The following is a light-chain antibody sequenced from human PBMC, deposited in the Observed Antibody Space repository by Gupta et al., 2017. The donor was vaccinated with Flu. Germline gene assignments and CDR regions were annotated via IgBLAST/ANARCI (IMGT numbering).Light chain of an antibody. V-gene: IGLV1-44*01. CDR3: ATWDDSLNGWV. Sequence: QSVLTPPPPASATPGQRVTISCSGSSSNIGSNTVNWYQQLPGTAPKLLIHTNGQRPSGVPDRFSGSKSGASASLAISGLQSEDEADYFCATWDDSLNGWVFGGGTKLTVL. J-gene: IGLJ3*02. CDR2: TNG. CDR1: SSNIGSNT.